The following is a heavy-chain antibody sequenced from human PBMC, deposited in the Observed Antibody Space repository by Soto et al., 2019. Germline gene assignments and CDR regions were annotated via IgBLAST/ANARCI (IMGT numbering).Heavy chain of an antibody. CDR1: GGTFSNYT. Sequence: QVQLVQSGAEVQKPGSSVKVSCKASGGTFSNYTISWVRQAPGQGLEWMGRIIPILNRANYAQKFQGRVTITADKSTTTAYMELSSLRSEDTAVYYCARVSEMGTVTEGFYYYMDVWGKGTTVTVSS. CDR2: IIPILNRA. D-gene: IGHD4-17*01. V-gene: IGHV1-69*08. CDR3: ARVSEMGTVTEGFYYYMDV. J-gene: IGHJ6*03.